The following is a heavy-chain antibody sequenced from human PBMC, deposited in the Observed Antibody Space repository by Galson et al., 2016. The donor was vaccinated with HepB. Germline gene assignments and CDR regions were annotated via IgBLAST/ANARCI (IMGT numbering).Heavy chain of an antibody. CDR2: IFYGGTT. CDR3: ARTSYRECTGTRCVNFRYYYYMDV. D-gene: IGHD2-2*01. CDR1: GFTVSSYY. V-gene: IGHV3-53*01. J-gene: IGHJ6*03. Sequence: SLRLSCAASGFTVSSYYMSWVRQAPGKGLEWVSVIFYGGTTYYADSVEGRFTISRDDSMNTLYLQMNSLTAEDTAVYFCARTSYRECTGTRCVNFRYYYYMDVGGKGTTVTVSS.